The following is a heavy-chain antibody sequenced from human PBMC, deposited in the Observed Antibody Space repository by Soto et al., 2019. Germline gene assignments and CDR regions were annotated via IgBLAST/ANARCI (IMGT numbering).Heavy chain of an antibody. Sequence: PSETLSLTCTVSGGSISSYYWSWIRQPPGKGLEWIGYIYYSGSTNYNPSLKSRVPISVDTSKNQFSLKLSSVTAADAAVYYCASSKRVWGLREASNYYMDFWGKGTTVTVSS. D-gene: IGHD1-26*01. J-gene: IGHJ6*03. CDR2: IYYSGST. CDR3: ASSKRVWGLREASNYYMDF. CDR1: GGSISSYY. V-gene: IGHV4-59*08.